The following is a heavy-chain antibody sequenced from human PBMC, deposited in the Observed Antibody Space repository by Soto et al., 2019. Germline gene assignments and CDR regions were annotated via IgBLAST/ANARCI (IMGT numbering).Heavy chain of an antibody. CDR1: GGTFSSYA. D-gene: IGHD2-15*01. V-gene: IGHV1-69*13. CDR3: ARDSGVVVVAAMIYYYYGMDV. J-gene: IGHJ6*02. CDR2: IIPIFGTA. Sequence: ASVKVSCKASGGTFSSYAISWVRQAPGQGLEWMGGIIPIFGTANYAQKFQGRVTITADESTCTAYMELSSLRSEDTAVYYCARDSGVVVVAAMIYYYYGMDVWGQGTTVTVSS.